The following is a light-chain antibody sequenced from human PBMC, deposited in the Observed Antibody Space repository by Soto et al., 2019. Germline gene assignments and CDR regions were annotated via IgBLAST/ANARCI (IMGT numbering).Light chain of an antibody. J-gene: IGLJ3*02. V-gene: IGLV1-40*01. CDR2: DDS. CDR3: QPYDTSLRGSV. CDR1: SSNIGARYD. Sequence: QSVLTQPPSVSGSPGQRVTISCTGSSSNIGARYDVHWYQQLPGTAPKLLIFDDSIRPSGVPDRFSASTSGTSAFLAITGLQAEDEADYYCQPYDTSLRGSVFGGGTKVTVL.